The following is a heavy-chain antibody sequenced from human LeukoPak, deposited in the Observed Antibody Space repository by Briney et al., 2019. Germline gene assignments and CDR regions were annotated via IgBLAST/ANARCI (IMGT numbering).Heavy chain of an antibody. Sequence: GASVKVSCKASGYTFTSFGISWVRQAPGQGLEWMGWINPNSGGTNYAQKFQGRVTMTRDTSISTAYMELSRLRSDDTAVYYCARDSCSGGSCYGYFDYWGQGTLVTVSS. CDR1: GYTFTSFG. J-gene: IGHJ4*02. D-gene: IGHD2-15*01. CDR2: INPNSGGT. V-gene: IGHV1-2*02. CDR3: ARDSCSGGSCYGYFDY.